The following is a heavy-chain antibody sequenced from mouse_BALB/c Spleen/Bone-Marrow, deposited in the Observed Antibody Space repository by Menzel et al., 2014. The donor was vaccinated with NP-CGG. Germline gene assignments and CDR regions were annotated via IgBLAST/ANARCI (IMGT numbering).Heavy chain of an antibody. CDR1: GYAFTNYL. J-gene: IGHJ2*01. Sequence: VQLQESGDELVRPGTSVKVPCKASGYAFTNYLIEWFKQRPGQGLEWIGRINPGIGGTTYNAKFKGKATLTADKSSTTAYMQLSSLTSDDSAVYFCARFTRDYWGQGTTLTVSS. V-gene: IGHV1-54*01. CDR2: INPGIGGT. CDR3: ARFTRDY.